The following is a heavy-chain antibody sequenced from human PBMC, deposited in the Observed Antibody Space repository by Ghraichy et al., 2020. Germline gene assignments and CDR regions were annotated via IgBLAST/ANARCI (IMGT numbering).Heavy chain of an antibody. J-gene: IGHJ6*02. D-gene: IGHD6-19*01. Sequence: ASVKVSCKASGYTFTSYGISWVRQAPGQGLEWMGWISAYNGNTNYAQKLQGRVTMTTDTSTSTAYMELRSLRSDDTAVYYCARSLAVAGPKRSYYYYGMDVWGQGTTVTVSS. CDR1: GYTFTSYG. CDR2: ISAYNGNT. V-gene: IGHV1-18*01. CDR3: ARSLAVAGPKRSYYYYGMDV.